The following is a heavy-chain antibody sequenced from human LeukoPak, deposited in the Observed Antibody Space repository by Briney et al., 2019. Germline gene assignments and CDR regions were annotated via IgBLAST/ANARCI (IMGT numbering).Heavy chain of an antibody. J-gene: IGHJ3*02. CDR3: AKDFSSSWYNAFDI. CDR2: ISGSGGST. CDR1: GFTFSSYA. Sequence: SGGSLRLSCAASGFTFSSYAMSWVRQAPGKRLEWVSAISGSGGSTYYADSVKGRFTISRDNSKNTLYLQMNSLRAEDTAVYYCAKDFSSSWYNAFDIWGQGTMVTVSS. D-gene: IGHD6-13*01. V-gene: IGHV3-23*01.